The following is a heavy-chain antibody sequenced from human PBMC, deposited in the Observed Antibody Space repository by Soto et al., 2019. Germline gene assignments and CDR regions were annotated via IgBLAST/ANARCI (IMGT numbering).Heavy chain of an antibody. CDR2: INSDGSST. D-gene: IGHD6-13*01. CDR3: ARSPYSSSWGSPYYYYMDV. CDR1: GFTFSSYW. Sequence: GGSLRLSCAASGFTFSSYWMHWVRQAPGKGLVWVSRINSDGSSTSYADSVKGRFTISRDNAKNTLYLQMNSLRAEDTAVYYCARSPYSSSWGSPYYYYMDVWGKGTTVTVSS. V-gene: IGHV3-74*01. J-gene: IGHJ6*03.